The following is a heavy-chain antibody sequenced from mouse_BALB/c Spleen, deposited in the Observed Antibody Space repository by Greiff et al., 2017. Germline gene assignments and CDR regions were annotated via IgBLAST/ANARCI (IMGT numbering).Heavy chain of an antibody. CDR1: GYTFTSYW. CDR2: IYPSDSYT. D-gene: IGHD2-14*01. V-gene: IGHV1-69*02. CDR3: TRSYYRYDEDYYAMDY. Sequence: VQLQQPGAELVRPGASVKLSCKASGYTFTSYWINWVKQRPGQGLEWIGNIYPSDSYTNYNQKFKDKATLTVDKSSSTAYMQLSSPTSEDSAVYYCTRSYYRYDEDYYAMDYWGQGTSVTVSS. J-gene: IGHJ4*01.